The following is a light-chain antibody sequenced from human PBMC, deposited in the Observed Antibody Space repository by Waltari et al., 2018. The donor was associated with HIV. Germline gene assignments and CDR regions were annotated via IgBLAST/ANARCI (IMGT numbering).Light chain of an antibody. V-gene: IGKV3-11*01. CDR3: QQRSNLPPLT. CDR1: QSVSSY. Sequence: EIVLTQSPATLSLSPGERATLSCRASQSVSSYLAWYQQKPGQAPRLLIYDASNRATGIPARFSGSGSGTDFTLTISSLEPEDFAVYYCQQRSNLPPLTFGPGTKVDIK. CDR2: DAS. J-gene: IGKJ3*01.